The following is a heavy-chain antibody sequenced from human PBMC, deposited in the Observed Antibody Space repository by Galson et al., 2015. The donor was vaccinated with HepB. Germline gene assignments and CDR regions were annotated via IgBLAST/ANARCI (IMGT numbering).Heavy chain of an antibody. CDR3: ARDQRKRVAGHNWFDP. J-gene: IGHJ5*02. CDR1: GFTFSDYY. V-gene: IGHV3-11*01. Sequence: SLRLSCAASGFTFSDYYMSRIRQAPGEGLEWVSYISSSGSTIYYADSVKGRFTISRDNAKNSLYLQMNSLRAEDTAVYYCARDQRKRVAGHNWFDPWGQGTLATVSS. D-gene: IGHD6-19*01. CDR2: ISSSGSTI.